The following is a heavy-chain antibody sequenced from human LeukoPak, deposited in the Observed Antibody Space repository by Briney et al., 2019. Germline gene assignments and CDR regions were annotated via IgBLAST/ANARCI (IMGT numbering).Heavy chain of an antibody. CDR2: IYYSGST. D-gene: IGHD6-13*01. CDR1: GGSVSSGSYY. V-gene: IGHV4-61*01. Sequence: SETLSLTCTVSGGSVSSGSYYWSWIRQPPGKGLEWIGYIYYSGSTNYNPSLKSRVTISVQTSKNQFSLKLSSVTAADTAVYYCATFSSSWAYYYYGMDVCGQGTTVTVSS. J-gene: IGHJ6*01. CDR3: ATFSSSWAYYYYGMDV.